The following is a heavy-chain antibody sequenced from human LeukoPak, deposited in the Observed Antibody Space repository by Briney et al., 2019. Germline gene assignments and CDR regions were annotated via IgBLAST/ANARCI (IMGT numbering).Heavy chain of an antibody. Sequence: ASVTVSCKASGYTFTGYYMHWVRQAPGQGLEWMGWINPNSGGTNYAQKFQGRVTMTRDTSISTAYMELSRLRSDDTAVYYCARAIQLWSYRPTPFDYWGQGTLVTVSS. J-gene: IGHJ4*02. D-gene: IGHD5-18*01. V-gene: IGHV1-2*02. CDR1: GYTFTGYY. CDR3: ARAIQLWSYRPTPFDY. CDR2: INPNSGGT.